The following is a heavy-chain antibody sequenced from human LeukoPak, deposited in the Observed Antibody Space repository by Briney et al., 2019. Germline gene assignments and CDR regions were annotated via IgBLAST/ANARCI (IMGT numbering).Heavy chain of an antibody. CDR3: AREWGYDSSRYYYYFDY. Sequence: SETLSLTCTVSGGSISSYYWSWIRQPAGKGLEWIGRIYTSGSTNYNPSLKSRVTMSVDTSKNQFSLKLSSVTAADTAVYYCAREWGYDSSRYYYYFDYWGQGTLVTVSS. V-gene: IGHV4-4*07. D-gene: IGHD3-22*01. CDR2: IYTSGST. CDR1: GGSISSYY. J-gene: IGHJ4*02.